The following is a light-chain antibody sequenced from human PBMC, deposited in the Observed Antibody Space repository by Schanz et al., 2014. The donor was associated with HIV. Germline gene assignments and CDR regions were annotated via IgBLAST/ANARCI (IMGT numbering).Light chain of an antibody. CDR1: QGIGTW. Sequence: DIQMTQSPSRLSASVGDSVTITCRASQGIGTWLAWYQQKPGKAPELLIYEASTLKSGVPLRFTGSGSGTEFALTISSLQPDDFATYYCQQYAVSSWTFGLGTRVESK. V-gene: IGKV1-5*03. CDR3: QQYAVSSWT. J-gene: IGKJ1*01. CDR2: EAS.